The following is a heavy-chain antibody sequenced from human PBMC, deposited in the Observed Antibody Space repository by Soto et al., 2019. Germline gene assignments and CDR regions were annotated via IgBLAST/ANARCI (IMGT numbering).Heavy chain of an antibody. V-gene: IGHV1-18*04. CDR1: GNPFISYA. D-gene: IGHD2-15*01. Sequence: QVRLVQSGAELKKPGASVKVSCKASGNPFISYAISWVREAPGQGLEWMGRFSVYNGNTIYAQKFHDRLTVTTDTSTTTAYMELRSLTSDDPAVYYCVSSCTGGSCSDYWGQGTLVTVSS. J-gene: IGHJ4*02. CDR3: VSSCTGGSCSDY. CDR2: FSVYNGNT.